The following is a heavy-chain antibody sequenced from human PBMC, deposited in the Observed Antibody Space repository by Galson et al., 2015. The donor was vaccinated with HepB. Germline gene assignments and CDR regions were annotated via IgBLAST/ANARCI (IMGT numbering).Heavy chain of an antibody. CDR3: AKSLINPYSYGHETEASDY. V-gene: IGHV3-23*01. CDR1: GFTFNSYG. D-gene: IGHD5-18*01. Sequence: SLRLSCAASGFTFNSYGMSWVRQAPGKGLEWVSAISGTGGTTYYTDSVRGRFTISRGNSKNTLYLQMSSLRAADTAVYYCAKSLINPYSYGHETEASDYWGQGTLVTVSS. CDR2: ISGTGGTT. J-gene: IGHJ4*02.